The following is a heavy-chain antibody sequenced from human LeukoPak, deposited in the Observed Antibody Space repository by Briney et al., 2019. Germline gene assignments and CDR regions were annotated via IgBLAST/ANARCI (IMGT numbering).Heavy chain of an antibody. J-gene: IGHJ5*02. CDR2: IYYTGIT. CDR1: GGSMSGYY. V-gene: IGHV4-59*01. Sequence: SETLSLTRTVSGGSMSGYYWSWIRQSPGKGLEWIGYIYYTGITAYNPSLGSRVTISVDRSNNQFSLRLTSVTAADTAVYYCARLHSSRAEEFDPWGQGTLVTVSS. CDR3: ARLHSSRAEEFDP.